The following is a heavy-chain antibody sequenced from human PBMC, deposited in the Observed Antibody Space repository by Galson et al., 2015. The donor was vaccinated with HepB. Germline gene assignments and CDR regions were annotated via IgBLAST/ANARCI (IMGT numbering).Heavy chain of an antibody. V-gene: IGHV3-23*01. D-gene: IGHD3-22*01. Sequence: SLRLSCAASGFTFSSYAMSWVRQAPGKGLEWVSAISGSGGSTYYADSVKGRFTISRDNSKNTLYLQMNSLRAEDTAVYYCAKSGPPYDSSGFYGMDVWGQGTTVTVSS. J-gene: IGHJ6*02. CDR2: ISGSGGST. CDR3: AKSGPPYDSSGFYGMDV. CDR1: GFTFSSYA.